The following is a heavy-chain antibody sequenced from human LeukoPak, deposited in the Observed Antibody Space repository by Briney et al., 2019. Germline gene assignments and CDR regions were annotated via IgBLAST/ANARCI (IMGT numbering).Heavy chain of an antibody. D-gene: IGHD3-22*01. V-gene: IGHV1-69*05. CDR1: GGTFGSYA. Sequence: ASVKVSCKASGGTFGSYAISWVRQAPGQGLEWMGGIIPIFGTANYAQKFQGRVTITTDESTSTAYMELSSLRSEDTAVYYCAREQPEYYDSSGWGQGTLVTVSS. CDR2: IIPIFGTA. J-gene: IGHJ4*02. CDR3: AREQPEYYDSSG.